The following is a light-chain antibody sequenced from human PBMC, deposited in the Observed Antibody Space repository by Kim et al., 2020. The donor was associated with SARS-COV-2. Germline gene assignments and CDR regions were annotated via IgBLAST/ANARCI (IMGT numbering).Light chain of an antibody. Sequence: ASVGDRVTLTCQASQDISFYLNWYQQRPGKAPKLLVFDASKLEPGVPSRFSGSGSGTDFNLIINSLQPEDFATYLCQQFESLPLTFGGGTKVDIQ. CDR1: QDISFY. CDR3: QQFESLPLT. CDR2: DAS. J-gene: IGKJ4*01. V-gene: IGKV1-33*01.